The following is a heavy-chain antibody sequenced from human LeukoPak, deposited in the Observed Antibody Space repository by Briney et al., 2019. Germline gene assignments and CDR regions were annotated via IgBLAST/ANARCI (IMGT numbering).Heavy chain of an antibody. CDR3: AKNDLPGYSSSWSNFDY. J-gene: IGHJ4*02. Sequence: GGSLRLSCVPSGFSFSNYAMSWVRQAPGKGLEWVSSISGSGGSTHYADSVKGRLTISRDKTKNTLYLQMNSLRAEDTAVYYCAKNDLPGYSSSWSNFDYWGQGTLVTVSS. CDR1: GFSFSNYA. D-gene: IGHD6-13*01. V-gene: IGHV3-23*01. CDR2: ISGSGGST.